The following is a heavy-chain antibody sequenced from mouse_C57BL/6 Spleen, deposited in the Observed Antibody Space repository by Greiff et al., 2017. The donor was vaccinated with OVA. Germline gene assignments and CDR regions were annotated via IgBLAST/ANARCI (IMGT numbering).Heavy chain of an antibody. CDR1: GYTFTSYW. CDR2: IYPGSGST. Sequence: QVQLQQPGAELVKPGASVKMSCKASGYTFTSYWITWVKQMPGQGLEWIGDIYPGSGSTNYNETFKSKATLTVDTSSSTAYMQLSSLTSEDSAVYYGARWDYDGYAMDYWGQGTSVTVSS. V-gene: IGHV1-55*01. CDR3: ARWDYDGYAMDY. D-gene: IGHD2-4*01. J-gene: IGHJ4*01.